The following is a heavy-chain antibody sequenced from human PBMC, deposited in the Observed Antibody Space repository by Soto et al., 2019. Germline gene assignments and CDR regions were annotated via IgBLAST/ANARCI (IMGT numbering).Heavy chain of an antibody. CDR1: GFTFDDFA. J-gene: IGHJ4*02. CDR3: ARESEDLTSNFDY. CDR2: MNWNGDSK. Sequence: EVKLVESGGGLVQPGRSLKISCAASGFTFDDFAMHWVRLAPGKGLEWVSGMNWNGDSKAYAASVKGRFTISRDNAKNSLYLEMNSLRAEDTAVYYCARESEDLTSNFDYWGQGTLVTVSS. V-gene: IGHV3-9*01.